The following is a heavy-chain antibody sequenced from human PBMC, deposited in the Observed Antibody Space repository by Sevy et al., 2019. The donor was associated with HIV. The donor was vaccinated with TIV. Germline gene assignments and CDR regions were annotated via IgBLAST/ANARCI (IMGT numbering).Heavy chain of an antibody. CDR2: IKQDGSER. Sequence: GGYLRLYCAASGFTFSTYWMTWGRQAPGKGLVWVANIKQDGSERYYVDSVKGRFTISRDNAKNSVYLQMNSLRAEDTAVYYCVSAIGLAGSYWGQGTLVTVSS. CDR1: GFTFSTYW. CDR3: VSAIGLAGSY. J-gene: IGHJ4*02. D-gene: IGHD2-2*01. V-gene: IGHV3-7*01.